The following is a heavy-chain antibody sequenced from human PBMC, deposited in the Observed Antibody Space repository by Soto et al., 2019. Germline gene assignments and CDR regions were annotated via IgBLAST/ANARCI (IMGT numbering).Heavy chain of an antibody. Sequence: PSETLSLTCTVSGDSITSGVHYWSWIRQLPGKGLEWIGYIFYSGPTYYNPSLKSRVAISVDTSKNQFSLKLSSVTAADTAVYYCSRVPGPWGQGTLVTVSS. J-gene: IGHJ5*02. CDR3: SRVPGP. CDR2: IFYSGPT. V-gene: IGHV4-31*03. CDR1: GDSITSGVHY.